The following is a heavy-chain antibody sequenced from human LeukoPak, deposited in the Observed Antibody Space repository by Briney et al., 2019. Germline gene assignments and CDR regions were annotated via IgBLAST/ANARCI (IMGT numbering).Heavy chain of an antibody. V-gene: IGHV1-69*06. CDR3: ARPSGSYGEGYYYYMDV. Sequence: ASVKVSCKATGGTFSSYAISWVRQAPGQGLEWMGGIIPIFGTANYAQKFQGRVTITADKSTSTAYMELSSLRSEDTAVYYCARPSGSYGEGYYYYMDVWGKGTTVTVSS. CDR1: GGTFSSYA. CDR2: IIPIFGTA. J-gene: IGHJ6*03. D-gene: IGHD1-26*01.